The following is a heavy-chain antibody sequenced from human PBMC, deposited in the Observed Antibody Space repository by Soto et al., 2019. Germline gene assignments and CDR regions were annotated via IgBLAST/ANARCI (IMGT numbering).Heavy chain of an antibody. CDR1: GGSISSGDYY. CDR2: IFSSGSS. J-gene: IGHJ4*01. Sequence: QVQMQESGPGLVKPSQTLSLSCSVSGGSISSGDYYWSWIRQPPGKSLEWIGHIFSSGSSHYNPSLRSRVTLSVDSSKNQFSLNLNSVTDADTAVYYCARELSGYSYGPGEVYWGRRTLVTVSS. V-gene: IGHV4-30-4*01. CDR3: ARELSGYSYGPGEVY. D-gene: IGHD5-18*01.